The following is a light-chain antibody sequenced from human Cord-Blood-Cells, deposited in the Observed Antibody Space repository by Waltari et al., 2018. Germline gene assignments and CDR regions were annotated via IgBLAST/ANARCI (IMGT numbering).Light chain of an antibody. J-gene: IGKJ4*01. V-gene: IGKV3-15*01. CDR3: KQYNNWPLT. Sequence: EIVMPQSPATLSVSPGERATLPCRASQSVSSNLAWYQQKPGQAPRLLIYGASTRATGIPARFSGCASGTACTLTIRSRQSEDFAVYYGKQYNNWPLTFGGGAKVEIK. CDR1: QSVSSN. CDR2: GAS.